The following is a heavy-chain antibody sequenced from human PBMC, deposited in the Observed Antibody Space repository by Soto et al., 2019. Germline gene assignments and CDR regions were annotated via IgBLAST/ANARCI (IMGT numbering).Heavy chain of an antibody. CDR3: ARVGAGYSYGWIDY. V-gene: IGHV1-69*12. CDR2: IIPIFGTA. Sequence: QVQLVQSGAEVKKPGSSVTVSCKASGGTFSSYAISWVRQAPGQGLEWMGGIIPIFGTANYAQKFQGRVTITADESTSTAYMELSSLRSADTAVYYCARVGAGYSYGWIDYWGQGTLVTVS. J-gene: IGHJ4*02. CDR1: GGTFSSYA. D-gene: IGHD5-18*01.